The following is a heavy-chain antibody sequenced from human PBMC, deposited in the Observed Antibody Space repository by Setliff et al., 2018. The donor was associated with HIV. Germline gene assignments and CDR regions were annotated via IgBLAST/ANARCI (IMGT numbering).Heavy chain of an antibody. CDR1: GASISSHW. J-gene: IGHJ4*02. V-gene: IGHV4-4*02. D-gene: IGHD5-18*01. CDR3: ARVGLPYNSGRLDQ. CDR2: IFHSGSP. Sequence: KASETLSLTCTVSGASISSHWWSWVRQPPGKGLEWIGEIFHSGSPNYNPSLKSRLTISVDKSKNQFSLKLTSVTAADTAVYYCARVGLPYNSGRLDQWGQGSLVTVSS.